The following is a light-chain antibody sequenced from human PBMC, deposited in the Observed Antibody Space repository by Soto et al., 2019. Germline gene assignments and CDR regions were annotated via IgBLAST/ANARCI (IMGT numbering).Light chain of an antibody. CDR3: HQYNKWSPMGEGYT. Sequence: EIVMTQSPATLSLSPGERATLFCRASQGIGRNLAWYQHKSGQAPRLLIYAASIRAAGIAARFSGSGSGKEFPLSISRRQSEDCAVYYCHQYNKWSPMGEGYTFGQGTKLEIK. CDR1: QGIGRN. CDR2: AAS. J-gene: IGKJ2*01. V-gene: IGKV3-15*01.